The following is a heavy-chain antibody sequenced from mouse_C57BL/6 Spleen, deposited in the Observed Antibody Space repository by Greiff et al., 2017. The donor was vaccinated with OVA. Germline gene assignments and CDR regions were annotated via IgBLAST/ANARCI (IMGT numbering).Heavy chain of an antibody. Sequence: LQESGPELVKPGASVKISCKASGYTFTDYYINWVKQRPGQGLEWIGWIFPGSGSTYYNEKFKGKATLTVDKSSSTAYMLLSSLTSEDSAVYFCAKPGRGSSYWYFDVWGTGTTVTVSS. CDR2: IFPGSGST. J-gene: IGHJ1*03. CDR3: AKPGRGSSYWYFDV. CDR1: GYTFTDYY. D-gene: IGHD1-1*01. V-gene: IGHV1-75*01.